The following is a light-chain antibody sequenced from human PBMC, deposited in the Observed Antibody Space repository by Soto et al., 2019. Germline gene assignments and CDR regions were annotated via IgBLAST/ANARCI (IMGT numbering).Light chain of an antibody. J-gene: IGKJ4*01. CDR3: QQYNDWPPLT. CDR2: GAS. V-gene: IGKV3-15*01. Sequence: EIVLTQSPDTLSLSPGERATLSCRASQSVSSNLAWYQQKPGQAPRLLIYGASTRATGIPARFSGSGSGTDFTLTISSLQSEDFAVYYCQQYNDWPPLTFGGGTKVDIK. CDR1: QSVSSN.